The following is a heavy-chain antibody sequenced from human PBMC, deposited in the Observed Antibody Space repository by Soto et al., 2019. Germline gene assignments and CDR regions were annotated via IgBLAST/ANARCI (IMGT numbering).Heavy chain of an antibody. V-gene: IGHV3-11*06. J-gene: IGHJ5*02. Sequence: QVQLVESGGGLVKPGGSLRLSCAASGFTFSDCYMSWIRQAPGKGLEWVSYISSSSSYTNYADSVKGRFTISRDNAKNSLYLQMNSLRAEDTAVYYCATTVGATRYNWFDPWGQGTLVTVSS. CDR3: ATTVGATRYNWFDP. CDR1: GFTFSDCY. D-gene: IGHD3-16*01. CDR2: ISSSSSYT.